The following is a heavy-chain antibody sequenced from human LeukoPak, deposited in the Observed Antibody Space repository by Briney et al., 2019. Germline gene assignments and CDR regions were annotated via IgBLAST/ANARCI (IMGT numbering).Heavy chain of an antibody. CDR1: GFTFSTYA. CDR2: IWHDGSHK. J-gene: IGHJ4*02. D-gene: IGHD3-10*01. CDR3: AREIFGSGSYPDY. Sequence: GALTLPFAASGFTFSTYAIHWVRQAPGKGLEWVTMIWHDGSHKHYTDSVRGRFTISRDNSKNTLYLQMKTLRAEDTHVYYCAREIFGSGSYPDYWGQGTLVTVSS. V-gene: IGHV3-33*01.